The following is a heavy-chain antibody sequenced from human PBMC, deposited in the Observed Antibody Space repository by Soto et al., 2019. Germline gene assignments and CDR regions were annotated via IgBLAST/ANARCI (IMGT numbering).Heavy chain of an antibody. Sequence: ASVKVSCKASGGTFSSYTISWVRQAPGQGLEWMGRIIPILGIANYAQKFQGRVTITADKSTSTAYMELSSLRSEDTAVYYCARDLAYNVGPWFDPWGQGTLVTVPQ. CDR2: IIPILGIA. D-gene: IGHD3-10*02. J-gene: IGHJ5*02. CDR3: ARDLAYNVGPWFDP. CDR1: GGTFSSYT. V-gene: IGHV1-69*04.